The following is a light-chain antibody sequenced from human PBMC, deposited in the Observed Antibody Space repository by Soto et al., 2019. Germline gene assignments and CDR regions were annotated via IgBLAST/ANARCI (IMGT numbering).Light chain of an antibody. V-gene: IGLV2-11*01. Sequence: QSVLTQPRSVPGSPGQSVTISCTGTSSDVGGYNYVSWYQQHPGKAPKLMIYDVSKRPSGVPDRFSGSKSGNTASLTISGLQAEDEADYYCCSYAGSYTFVFGTGTQLTVL. CDR1: SSDVGGYNY. J-gene: IGLJ1*01. CDR3: CSYAGSYTFV. CDR2: DVS.